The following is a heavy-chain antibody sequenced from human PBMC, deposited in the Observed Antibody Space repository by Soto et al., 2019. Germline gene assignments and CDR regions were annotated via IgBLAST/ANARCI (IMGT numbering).Heavy chain of an antibody. CDR2: INHSGST. Sequence: SETLSLTCAVYGGSFSGYYWSWIRQPPGKGLEWIGEINHSGSTNYNPSLKSRVTISVDTSKNQFSLKLSSVTAADTAVYYCARTAAGRRGSDWFDPWGQGTLVTVSS. CDR3: ARTAAGRRGSDWFDP. CDR1: GGSFSGYY. D-gene: IGHD6-13*01. V-gene: IGHV4-34*01. J-gene: IGHJ5*02.